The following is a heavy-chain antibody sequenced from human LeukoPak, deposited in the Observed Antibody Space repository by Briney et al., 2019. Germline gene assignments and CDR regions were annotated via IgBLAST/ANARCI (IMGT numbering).Heavy chain of an antibody. CDR1: GFTVSSNY. V-gene: IGHV3-53*01. D-gene: IGHD3-16*01. CDR2: IYSGGST. J-gene: IGHJ4*02. Sequence: GSLRLSCAVSGFTVSSNYMSWVRQAPGKGLEWVSVIYSGGSTYYAESVKGRFTISRDNSKNTMNLQMNSLRAEDTAVYYCARDRGDYWGQGTLVTVSA. CDR3: ARDRGDY.